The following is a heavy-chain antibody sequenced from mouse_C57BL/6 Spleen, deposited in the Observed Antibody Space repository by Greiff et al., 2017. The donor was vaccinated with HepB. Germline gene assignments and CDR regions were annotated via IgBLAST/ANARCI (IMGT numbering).Heavy chain of an antibody. D-gene: IGHD1-1*01. CDR2: IYPSDSET. V-gene: IGHV1-61*01. CDR1: GYTFTSYW. Sequence: VQLQQPGAELVRPGSSVKLSCKASGYTFTSYWMDWVKQRPGQGLEWIGNIYPSDSETHYNQKFKDKATLTVDKSSSTAYMQLSSLTSEDSAVYYCARSLYYYGKGVFAYWGQGTLVTVSA. J-gene: IGHJ3*01. CDR3: ARSLYYYGKGVFAY.